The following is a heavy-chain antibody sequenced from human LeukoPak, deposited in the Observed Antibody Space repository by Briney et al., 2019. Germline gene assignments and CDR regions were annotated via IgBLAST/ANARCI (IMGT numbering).Heavy chain of an antibody. CDR2: IYHSGNT. V-gene: IGHV4-38-2*02. CDR3: ARAGSLYSFDY. D-gene: IGHD2-2*02. J-gene: IGHJ4*02. Sequence: SGTLSLTCTVSGSSISSGYYWGWIRQPPGKGLEWIGSIYHSGNTYYNPSLKSRVTISVDTSKNQFSLKLSSATAADTAVYHCARAGSLYSFDYWGQGILVTVSS. CDR1: GSSISSGYY.